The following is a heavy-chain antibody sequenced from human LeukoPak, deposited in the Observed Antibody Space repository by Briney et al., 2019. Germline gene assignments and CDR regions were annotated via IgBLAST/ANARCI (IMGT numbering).Heavy chain of an antibody. D-gene: IGHD6-13*01. V-gene: IGHV3-23*01. J-gene: IGHJ4*02. Sequence: GGSLRLSCAASGFTFSSYAMNWVRQAPGKGLEWVSTISGSGSTTYYADSVTGRFTISRDNSRNTLYLQMNSLRAEDTAIYYCAKVHSPGYSSSWLYLDYWGQGTLVTVSS. CDR2: ISGSGSTT. CDR1: GFTFSSYA. CDR3: AKVHSPGYSSSWLYLDY.